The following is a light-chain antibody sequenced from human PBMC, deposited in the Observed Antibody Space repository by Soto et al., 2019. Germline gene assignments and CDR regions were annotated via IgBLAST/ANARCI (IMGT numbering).Light chain of an antibody. CDR2: EVS. J-gene: IGLJ1*01. V-gene: IGLV2-8*01. CDR1: SSDIGDYNY. Sequence: QSVLTQPPSASGSPGQSVTISCTGTSSDIGDYNYVSWYQQHPGKAPKLMIYEVSKRPSGVPDRFSGSKSGNTASLTVSGLQAEDEAVYYCSSYAGSLYVFGTGTKLTVL. CDR3: SSYAGSLYV.